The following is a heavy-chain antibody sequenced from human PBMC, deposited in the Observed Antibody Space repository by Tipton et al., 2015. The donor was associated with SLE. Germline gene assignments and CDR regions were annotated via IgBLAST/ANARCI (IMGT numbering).Heavy chain of an antibody. Sequence: TLSLTCTVSGGSISSSSYYWGWIRQSPGKGLEWIGSIYYSGSTYYNPSLKSRVTISVDTSKNQFSLKLSSVTAADTAVYYCARGAGSSGDFDYWGQGTLVTVFS. CDR1: GGSISSSSYY. V-gene: IGHV4-39*07. CDR3: ARGAGSSGDFDY. J-gene: IGHJ4*02. D-gene: IGHD2-15*01. CDR2: IYYSGST.